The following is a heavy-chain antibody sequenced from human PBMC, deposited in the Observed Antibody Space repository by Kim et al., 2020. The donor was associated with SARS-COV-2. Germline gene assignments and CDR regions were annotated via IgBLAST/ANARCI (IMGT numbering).Heavy chain of an antibody. Sequence: SETLSLTCTVSGGSISSGGYYWSWIRQHPGKGLEWIGYIYYSGSTYYNPSLKSRVTISVDTSKNQFSLKLSSVTAADTAVYYCARDCSGGSCPGSDAFDIWGQGTMVTVSS. CDR1: GGSISSGGYY. J-gene: IGHJ3*02. V-gene: IGHV4-31*03. CDR2: IYYSGST. CDR3: ARDCSGGSCPGSDAFDI. D-gene: IGHD2-15*01.